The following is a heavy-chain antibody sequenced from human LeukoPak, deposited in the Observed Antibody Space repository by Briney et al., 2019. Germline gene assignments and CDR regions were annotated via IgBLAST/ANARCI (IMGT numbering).Heavy chain of an antibody. J-gene: IGHJ3*02. CDR3: ARVLTLGAFDI. Sequence: SQTLSLTCAISGDSVSNNRATWIWIRQSPSRGLELLGRTYSRSKWYSDYAVSVKSRITIHPDTSKNHFSLHLNSVTPEDTAVYYCARVLTLGAFDIWGQGRMVTVSS. CDR2: TYSRSKWYS. V-gene: IGHV6-1*01. CDR1: GDSVSNNRAT.